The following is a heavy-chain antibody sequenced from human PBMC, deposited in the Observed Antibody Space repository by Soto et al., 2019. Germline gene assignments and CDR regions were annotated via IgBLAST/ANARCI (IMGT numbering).Heavy chain of an antibody. CDR1: GFTFSSYA. CDR2: ISGSGGST. J-gene: IGHJ6*04. CDR3: AKDRVIAAPPEIYYYYYGMDV. D-gene: IGHD6-6*01. Sequence: GGSLRLSCAASGFTFSSYAMSWVRQAPGKGLEWVSAISGSGGSTYYADSVKGRFTISRDNSKNTLYLQMNSLRAEDTAVYYCAKDRVIAAPPEIYYYYYGMDVWGEETTFTVSS. V-gene: IGHV3-23*01.